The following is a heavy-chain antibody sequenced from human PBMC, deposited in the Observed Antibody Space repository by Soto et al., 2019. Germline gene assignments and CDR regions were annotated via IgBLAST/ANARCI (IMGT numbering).Heavy chain of an antibody. CDR3: ARDLIVGPYGMDV. V-gene: IGHV1-2*04. D-gene: IGHD1-26*01. CDR2: INPNSGGT. CDR1: GYTFTGYY. J-gene: IGHJ6*02. Sequence: RASVKVSCKASGYTFTGYYMHWVRQAPGQGLEWMGWINPNSGGTNYAQKFQGWVTMTRDTSISTAYMELSRLRSDDTAVYYCARDLIVGPYGMDVWGQGTTVTVSS.